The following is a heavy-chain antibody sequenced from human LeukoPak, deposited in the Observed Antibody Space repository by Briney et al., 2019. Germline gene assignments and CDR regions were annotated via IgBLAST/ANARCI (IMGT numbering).Heavy chain of an antibody. CDR1: GFTFSSYG. CDR2: ISYDGSNK. J-gene: IGHJ4*02. V-gene: IGHV3-30*19. Sequence: GGSLRLSCAASGFTFSSYGMHWVRQAPGKGLEWVAVISYDGSNKYYADSVKGRFTISRDNSKNTLYLQMNSLRAEDTAVYYCARVSAPGGTRLFDYWGQGTLVTVSS. D-gene: IGHD2-15*01. CDR3: ARVSAPGGTRLFDY.